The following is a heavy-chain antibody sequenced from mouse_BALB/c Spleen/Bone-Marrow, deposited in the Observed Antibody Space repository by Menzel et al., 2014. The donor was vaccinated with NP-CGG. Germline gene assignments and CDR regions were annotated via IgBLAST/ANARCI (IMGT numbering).Heavy chain of an antibody. Sequence: QVQLQQPGAELAKPGASVKMSCKVSGYTFTRYWMHWVKQRPGQGLEWIGYINPSTGYAEYNQKFKDKATLTADKSSSTAYMQLSSLTSEDSAVYYCVCGNYYLAYWGQGTLVTVSA. CDR1: GYTFTRYW. V-gene: IGHV1-7*01. D-gene: IGHD2-1*01. J-gene: IGHJ3*01. CDR3: VCGNYYLAY. CDR2: INPSTGYA.